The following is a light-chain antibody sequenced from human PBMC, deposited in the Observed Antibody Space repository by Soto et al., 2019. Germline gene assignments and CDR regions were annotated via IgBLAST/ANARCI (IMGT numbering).Light chain of an antibody. CDR3: QQYDNLPGVS. CDR2: DAF. Sequence: IRMTQSPSSLSASVGDRITITCQASRDIRNYLNWYQQKPGKAPKLLIYDAFNLETGVPSRFSGSRSGTDFTLIISSLQPEDIATYYCQQYDNLPGVSFGPGTKVEIK. J-gene: IGKJ3*01. V-gene: IGKV1-33*01. CDR1: RDIRNY.